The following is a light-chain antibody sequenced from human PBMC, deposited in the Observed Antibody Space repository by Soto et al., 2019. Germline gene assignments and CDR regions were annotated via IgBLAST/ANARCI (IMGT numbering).Light chain of an antibody. Sequence: QSALTQPASVSGAPGQSIAISCTGTSSDVGGYNYVSWYQHHPGKAPKLMVYDVSNRPSGVSNRFSGSKSGNTASLTISGLQAEDEADYYCSSYTSSSTPGYVFGTGTKVTVL. CDR1: SSDVGGYNY. CDR3: SSYTSSSTPGYV. J-gene: IGLJ1*01. CDR2: DVS. V-gene: IGLV2-14*03.